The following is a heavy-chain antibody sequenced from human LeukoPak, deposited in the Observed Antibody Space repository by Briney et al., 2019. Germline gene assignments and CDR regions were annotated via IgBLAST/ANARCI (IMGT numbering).Heavy chain of an antibody. J-gene: IGHJ4*02. D-gene: IGHD1-26*01. Sequence: PGGSLRLSCAGSGVTFSNVWMGWVRQTPGKKLEWVASILKDGSVTKYVESVKGRFTISRDNAENTLYLKMNSLRAEDTAVYYCARGVSGSYWGQGTLVTVSS. CDR3: ARGVSGSY. V-gene: IGHV3-7*02. CDR1: GVTFSNVW. CDR2: ILKDGSVT.